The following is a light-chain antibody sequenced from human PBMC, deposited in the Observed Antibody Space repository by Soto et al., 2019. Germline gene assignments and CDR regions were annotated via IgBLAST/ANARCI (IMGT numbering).Light chain of an antibody. CDR2: EGS. CDR1: SSDVGSYNL. V-gene: IGLV2-23*01. Sequence: QLVLTQPASVSGSPGQSITISCTGTSSDVGSYNLVSWYQQHPGKAPKVMIYEGSKRPSGVSNRFSGSKSGNTASLTISGLQAEDEADYYCCSYAGSSTVVFGGGTKVTVL. CDR3: CSYAGSSTVV. J-gene: IGLJ2*01.